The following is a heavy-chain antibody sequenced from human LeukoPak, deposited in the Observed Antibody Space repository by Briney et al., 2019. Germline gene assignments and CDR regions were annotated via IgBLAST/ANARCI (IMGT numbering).Heavy chain of an antibody. J-gene: IGHJ4*02. CDR2: IYYNGST. Sequence: PSETLSLTCTVSGDSISSGNYYWTWIRQPPGKGLEWIGYIYYNGSTFYNPSLKSRVTISVDTSKNEFSLKLSSVTAADTAVYYCAREFWSGSYSDKWGQGTLVTVSS. D-gene: IGHD3-3*01. CDR1: GDSISSGNYY. V-gene: IGHV4-30-4*01. CDR3: AREFWSGSYSDK.